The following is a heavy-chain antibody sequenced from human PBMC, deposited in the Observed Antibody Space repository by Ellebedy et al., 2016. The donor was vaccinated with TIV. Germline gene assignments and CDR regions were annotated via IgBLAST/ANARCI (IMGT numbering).Heavy chain of an antibody. V-gene: IGHV3-74*01. D-gene: IGHD1-26*01. CDR3: ATDEGGSYDS. Sequence: GESLKISCAVSGFPFSSYNMNWIRQAPGKGLEWVSRISRDGDIRGYAEFAKGRFTVSRDNTKNTLYLQMSGLRADDSAVYYCATDEGGSYDSWGQGTRVSVSS. J-gene: IGHJ4*02. CDR2: ISRDGDIR. CDR1: GFPFSSYN.